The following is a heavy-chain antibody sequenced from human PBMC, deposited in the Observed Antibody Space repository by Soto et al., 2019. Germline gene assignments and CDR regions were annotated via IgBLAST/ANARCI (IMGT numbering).Heavy chain of an antibody. J-gene: IGHJ4*02. Sequence: GGSLRLSCAASGFTFSNAWMSWVRQAPGKGLEWVGRIKSKTDGGTTDYAAPVKGRFTISRDDSKNTLYLQMNSLKTEDTAVYYCATSVPARGYSYGYVFYFDYWGQGTLVTVSS. CDR1: GFTFSNAW. CDR2: IKSKTDGGTT. CDR3: ATSVPARGYSYGYVFYFDY. V-gene: IGHV3-15*01. D-gene: IGHD5-18*01.